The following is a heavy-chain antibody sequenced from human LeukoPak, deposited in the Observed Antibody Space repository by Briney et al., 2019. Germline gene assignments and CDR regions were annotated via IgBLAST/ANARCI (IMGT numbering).Heavy chain of an antibody. Sequence: PGRSLRLSCAASGFTFSSYAMHWVRQAPGKGLEWVAVISYDGSNKYYADSVKGRFTISRDNSKNTLYLQMNSLRPEDTAMYYCSKSAVAGTHYYYYDMDVWGQGTTVTVSS. J-gene: IGHJ6*02. CDR3: SKSAVAGTHYYYYDMDV. CDR1: GFTFSSYA. V-gene: IGHV3-30-3*02. D-gene: IGHD6-19*01. CDR2: ISYDGSNK.